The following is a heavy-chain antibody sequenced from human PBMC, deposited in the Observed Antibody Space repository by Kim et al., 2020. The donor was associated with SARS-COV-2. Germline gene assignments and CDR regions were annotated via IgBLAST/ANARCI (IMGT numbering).Heavy chain of an antibody. Sequence: SETLSLTCTVSGGSISSGGYYWSWIRQHPGKGLEWIGYIYYSGSTYYNPSLKSRVTISVDTSKNQFSLKLSPVTAADTAVYYCARTNAGAFDPWGQGTLVTVSS. CDR1: GGSISSGGYY. V-gene: IGHV4-31*03. J-gene: IGHJ5*02. D-gene: IGHD2-8*01. CDR2: IYYSGST. CDR3: ARTNAGAFDP.